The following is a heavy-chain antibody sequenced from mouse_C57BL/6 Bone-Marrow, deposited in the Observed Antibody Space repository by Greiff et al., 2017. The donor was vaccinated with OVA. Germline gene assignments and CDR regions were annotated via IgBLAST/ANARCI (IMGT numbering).Heavy chain of an antibody. CDR2: IRSKSNNYAT. V-gene: IGHV10-1*01. CDR1: GFSFNTYA. J-gene: IGHJ3*01. Sequence: EVKVVESGGGLVQPKGSLKLSCAASGFSFNTYAMNWVRQAPGKGLEWVARIRSKSNNYATYYADSVKDRFTISRDDSESMLYLQMNNLKTEDTAMYYCVRGDYSGLYWGQGTLVTVSA. CDR3: VRGDYSGLY. D-gene: IGHD1-2*01.